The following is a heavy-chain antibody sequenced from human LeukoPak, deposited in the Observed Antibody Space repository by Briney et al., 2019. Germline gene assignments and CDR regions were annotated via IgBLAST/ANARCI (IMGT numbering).Heavy chain of an antibody. CDR1: GFTFSTYA. Sequence: GGSLRLSCAASGFTFSTYAMSWVRQAPGEGLKWVSVISGSGGSTYYADSVKGRFTISRDNSKNTLYLQMNSLRAEDTAVYYCAKSYWTGYGMDVWGQGTTVTVSS. V-gene: IGHV3-23*01. CDR3: AKSYWTGYGMDV. D-gene: IGHD3-10*01. CDR2: ISGSGGST. J-gene: IGHJ6*02.